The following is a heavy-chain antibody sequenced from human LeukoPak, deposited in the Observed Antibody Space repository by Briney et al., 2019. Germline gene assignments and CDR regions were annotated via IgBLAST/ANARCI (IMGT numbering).Heavy chain of an antibody. CDR3: ARDRPDYYDSSAYLRGLYSAFGY. CDR1: GYTFTSYG. J-gene: IGHJ4*02. CDR2: ISAYNGNT. V-gene: IGHV1-18*01. Sequence: ASVKVSCKASGYTFTSYGISWVRQAPGQGLEWMGWISAYNGNTKYAKKVQGRVTMTTDTSTSTVYMELRSLRSDDTAVYYCARDRPDYYDSSAYLRGLYSAFGYWGQGTLVTVSS. D-gene: IGHD3-22*01.